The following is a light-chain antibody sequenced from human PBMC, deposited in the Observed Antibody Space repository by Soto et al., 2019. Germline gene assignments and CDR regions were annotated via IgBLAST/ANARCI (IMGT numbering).Light chain of an antibody. J-gene: IGLJ3*02. CDR2: EVT. V-gene: IGLV2-8*01. CDR3: TSYVGNDIWV. CDR1: SSDVGAYKY. Sequence: QSALTLPPSASGSPGQSVTISCTGTSSDVGAYKYVSWYQQYPGKAPKLMIYEVTKRPSGVPDRFSGPKSGNTASLTVSGLQAEDEADYYCTSYVGNDIWVFGGGTKLTVL.